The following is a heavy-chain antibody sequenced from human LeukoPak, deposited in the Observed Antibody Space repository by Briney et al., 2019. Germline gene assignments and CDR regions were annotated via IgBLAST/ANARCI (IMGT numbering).Heavy chain of an antibody. CDR1: GFTFSSYW. Sequence: PGGSLRLSCAASGFTFSSYWMSWVRQAPGKGLEWVANIKQDGSEKYYVDSVKSRFTISRDNAKNSLYLQMNSLRAEDTAVYYRARDEYQLLSSRPPWFDPWGQGTLVTVSS. CDR3: ARDEYQLLSSRPPWFDP. CDR2: IKQDGSEK. V-gene: IGHV3-7*01. J-gene: IGHJ5*02. D-gene: IGHD2-2*01.